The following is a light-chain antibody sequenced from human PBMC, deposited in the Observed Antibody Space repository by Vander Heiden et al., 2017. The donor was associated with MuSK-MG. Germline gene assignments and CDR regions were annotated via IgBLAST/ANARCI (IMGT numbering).Light chain of an antibody. CDR1: QTIGSW. Sequence: DIQMTQSPSTLSASVGDRVTITCRASQTIGSWLAWYQQKPGKAPNLLIYKASNLESGVRSRFSGSGSGTEFTLTISSLQPDDFATYYCQQYNSYPCSFGQGTKLEIK. V-gene: IGKV1-5*03. J-gene: IGKJ2*04. CDR2: KAS. CDR3: QQYNSYPCS.